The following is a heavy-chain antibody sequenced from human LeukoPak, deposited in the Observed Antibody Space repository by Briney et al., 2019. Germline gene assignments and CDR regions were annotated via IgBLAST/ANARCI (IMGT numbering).Heavy chain of an antibody. J-gene: IGHJ4*02. D-gene: IGHD3-22*01. CDR3: ARSAGTYYYDSSGYSEYYFDY. Sequence: PSGTLSLTCAVSGGSISSSNWWSWVRQPPGKGLEWIGQIYHSGSTNYNPSLKSRVAISVDKSKNQFSLNLNSVTAADMAVYYCARSAGTYYYDSSGYSEYYFDYWGQGTLVTVSS. V-gene: IGHV4-4*02. CDR2: IYHSGST. CDR1: GGSISSSNW.